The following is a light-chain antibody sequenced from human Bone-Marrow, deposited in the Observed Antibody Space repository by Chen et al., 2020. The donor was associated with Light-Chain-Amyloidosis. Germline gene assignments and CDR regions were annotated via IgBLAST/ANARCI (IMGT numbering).Light chain of an antibody. CDR2: DSR. Sequence: QSVLTQPPSVSGAPGQGVTISCTGSSSNIGAGYDVQWYQQLPGTAPKLLIYDSRNRPSGVPARVSGSKSGTAAAVAIAGDGGGVGAEDDCQSCDCSRSGSCVCGTGTKVTVL. J-gene: IGLJ1*01. CDR3: QSCDCSRSGSCV. CDR1: SSNIGAGYD. V-gene: IGLV1-40*01.